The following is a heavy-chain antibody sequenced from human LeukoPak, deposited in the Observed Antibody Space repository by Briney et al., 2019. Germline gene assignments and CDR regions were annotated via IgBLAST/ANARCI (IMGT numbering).Heavy chain of an antibody. CDR1: GDTFSNFA. Sequence: GASVKVSCKASGDTFSNFAIIWVRQAPGQGLECMGGIIPFFGTANYAQKFQGRVTITADKSTSTAYMELNSLRSEDTAVYYCARGGQDSSGYYRPDYWGQGTLVTVSS. CDR2: IIPFFGTA. J-gene: IGHJ4*02. D-gene: IGHD3-22*01. V-gene: IGHV1-69*06. CDR3: ARGGQDSSGYYRPDY.